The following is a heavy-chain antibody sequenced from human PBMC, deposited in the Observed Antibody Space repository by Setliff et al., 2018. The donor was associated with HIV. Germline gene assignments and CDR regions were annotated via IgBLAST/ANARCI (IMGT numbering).Heavy chain of an antibody. Sequence: PSETLSLTCTVSGDSITNNVYYWGWIRQPPGKGLEWIGSIYYSGSTYYNPSLKSRVTISLDTSKNQFSLTLTSVTAADTGMYYCARSRGSSDSWGQGTLVTVSS. CDR2: IYYSGST. V-gene: IGHV4-39*07. D-gene: IGHD2-15*01. J-gene: IGHJ4*02. CDR3: ARSRGSSDS. CDR1: GDSITNNVYY.